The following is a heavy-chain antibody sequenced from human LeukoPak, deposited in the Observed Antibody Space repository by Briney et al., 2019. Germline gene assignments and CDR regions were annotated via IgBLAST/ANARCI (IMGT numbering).Heavy chain of an antibody. Sequence: GGSLRLSCAASGFTFSSYAMHWVRQAPGKGLGWAAVISYDGSNKYYADSVKGRFTISRDNSKNTLYLQMNSLRAEDTAVYYCANSQRRGYSGYDSHFDYWGQGTLVTVSS. CDR3: ANSQRRGYSGYDSHFDY. CDR2: ISYDGSNK. J-gene: IGHJ4*02. V-gene: IGHV3-30-3*01. CDR1: GFTFSSYA. D-gene: IGHD5-12*01.